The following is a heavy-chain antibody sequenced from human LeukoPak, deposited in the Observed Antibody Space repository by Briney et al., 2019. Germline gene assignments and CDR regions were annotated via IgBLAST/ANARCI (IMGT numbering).Heavy chain of an antibody. CDR2: IISSGRTT. D-gene: IGHD3-3*01. CDR3: ARGLQTYYDFWSGFDY. V-gene: IGHV3-48*03. Sequence: GGSLRLSCAASGLSLGSYEMNWVRPAPGKGRGWVSYIISSGRTTYYADSVKGRFTISRDKAKNSLYLQMKSLRAEDTAICDCARGLQTYYDFWSGFDYWGQGTLVTVSS. CDR1: GLSLGSYE. J-gene: IGHJ4*02.